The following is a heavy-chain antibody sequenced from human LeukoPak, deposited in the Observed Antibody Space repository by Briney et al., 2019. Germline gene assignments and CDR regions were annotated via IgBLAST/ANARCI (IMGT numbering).Heavy chain of an antibody. Sequence: GGSLRLSCAASGFTFSSYAMHWVRQAPGKGLEWVSVIYSGGSTYYADSVKGRFTISRDNSKNTLYLQMNSLRAEDTAVYYCARDPGPAGADYWGQGTLVTVSS. CDR2: IYSGGST. V-gene: IGHV3-66*01. CDR3: ARDPGPAGADY. D-gene: IGHD6-19*01. J-gene: IGHJ4*02. CDR1: GFTFSSYA.